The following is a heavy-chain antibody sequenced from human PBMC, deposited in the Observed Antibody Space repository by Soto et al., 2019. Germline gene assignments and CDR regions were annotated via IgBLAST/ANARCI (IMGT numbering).Heavy chain of an antibody. CDR1: GYKLRGYR. CDR3: ASHVFCGPTPAYPDIDV. D-gene: IGHD2-21*01. Sequence: ASVKAASKAPGYKLRGYRIAWVRQAPGQGLEWMGRMSGDNGNRNYARTLRGRLTLTRDTSTSTAYMELRRLTYDDTAVYYCASHVFCGPTPAYPDIDVCRQGTTITVSS. J-gene: IGHJ6*02. V-gene: IGHV1-18*04. CDR2: MSGDNGNR.